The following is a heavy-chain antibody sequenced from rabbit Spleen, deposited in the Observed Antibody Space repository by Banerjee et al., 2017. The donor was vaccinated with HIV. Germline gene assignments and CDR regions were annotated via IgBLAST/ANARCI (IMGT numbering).Heavy chain of an antibody. D-gene: IGHD1-1*01. CDR2: INAVTGKA. V-gene: IGHV1S45*01. Sequence: QQQLVESGGGLVKPGASLTLTCKASGVSLNDKDVMCWVRQAPGKGLEWIACINAVTGKAVYATWAKGRFTFSRTSSTTVTLRMTSLTAADRATYFCARDTSSSFSSYGMDLWGPGTLVTVS. CDR3: ARDTSSSFSSYGMDL. J-gene: IGHJ6*01. CDR1: GVSLNDKDV.